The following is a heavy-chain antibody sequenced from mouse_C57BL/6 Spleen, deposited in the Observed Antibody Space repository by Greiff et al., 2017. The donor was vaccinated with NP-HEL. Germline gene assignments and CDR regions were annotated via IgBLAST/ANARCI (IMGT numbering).Heavy chain of an antibody. CDR1: GYAFSSYW. CDR3: ASWGSHWYFDV. CDR2: IYPGDGDT. J-gene: IGHJ1*03. V-gene: IGHV1-80*01. Sequence: QVQLKESGAELVKPGASVKISCKASGYAFSSYWMNWVKQRPGKGLEWIGQIYPGDGDTNYNGKFKGKATLTADKSSSTAYMQLSSLTSEDSAVYFCASWGSHWYFDVWGTGTTVTVSS.